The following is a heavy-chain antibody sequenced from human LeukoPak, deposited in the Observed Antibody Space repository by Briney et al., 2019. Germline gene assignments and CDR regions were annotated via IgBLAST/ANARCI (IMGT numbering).Heavy chain of an antibody. D-gene: IGHD6-19*01. J-gene: IGHJ1*01. CDR2: ISSNGGST. V-gene: IGHV3-64*01. CDR1: GFTFSSYG. Sequence: GGSLRLSCAASGFTFSSYGMHWVRQAPGKGLEYVSAISSNGGSTNYANSVKGGFTISRDNSKNTLYLQMGSLRTEDMAVYYCARVSSGWYGYWGQGTLVTVSS. CDR3: ARVSSGWYGY.